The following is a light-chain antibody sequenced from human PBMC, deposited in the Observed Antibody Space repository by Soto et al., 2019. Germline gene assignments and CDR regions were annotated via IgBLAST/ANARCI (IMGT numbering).Light chain of an antibody. J-gene: IGLJ2*01. CDR3: QSYDSSLSGVV. CDR1: SSNIGAGYD. Sequence: QSLLTQPPSVSGAPGQRVTISCTGSSSNIGAGYDVHWYQQLPGTAPKLLIYGNINRPSGVPDRFSGSKSGTSASLAITGIQAEDEADYYCQSYDSSLSGVVFGGGTKLTVL. CDR2: GNI. V-gene: IGLV1-40*01.